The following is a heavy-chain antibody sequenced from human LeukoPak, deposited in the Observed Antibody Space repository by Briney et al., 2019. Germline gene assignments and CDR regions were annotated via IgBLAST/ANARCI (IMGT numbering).Heavy chain of an antibody. V-gene: IGHV5-51*01. J-gene: IGHJ4*02. CDR1: GYIFTSYW. CDR2: IYPGDSDT. D-gene: IGHD3-3*01. CDR3: ARHQRVTIFGLIDY. Sequence: GESLKISCKGSGYIFTSYWIGWVRQMPGKGLECMGIIYPGDSDTRSRPSFQGQVTISAHKSIHTAYLEWCSLKASDTAMYYCARHQRVTIFGLIDYWGQGTLVTVSS.